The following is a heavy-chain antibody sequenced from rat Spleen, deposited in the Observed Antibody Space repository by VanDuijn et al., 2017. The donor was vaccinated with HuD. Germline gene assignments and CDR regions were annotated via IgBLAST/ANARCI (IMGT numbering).Heavy chain of an antibody. J-gene: IGHJ2*01. CDR1: GFTFSNYD. D-gene: IGHD4-3*01. Sequence: EVQLVESGGGLVQPGRSMKLSCAASGFTFSNYDMAWVRQAPTKGLEWVATISYDGSSTYYRDSVKGRFTISRDNAKSTLYLQMDSLRSEDTATYYCAREAFGVDYWGQGVMVTVSS. V-gene: IGHV5-7*01. CDR3: AREAFGVDY. CDR2: ISYDGSST.